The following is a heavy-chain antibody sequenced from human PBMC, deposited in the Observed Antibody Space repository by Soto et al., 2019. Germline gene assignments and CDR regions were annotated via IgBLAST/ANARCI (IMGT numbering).Heavy chain of an antibody. Sequence: GGSLRLSCAASGFSFRNYGMHWVRQAPGKGLEWVAVISYEGSRISYAASVKGRFTISRDNSKNAVFLQTNRLTPDDTAVYSCAKDHGGGNFFLYFDLWGQGTLVTVSS. J-gene: IGHJ4*02. CDR1: GFSFRNYG. CDR2: ISYEGSRI. V-gene: IGHV3-30*18. D-gene: IGHD2-15*01. CDR3: AKDHGGGNFFLYFDL.